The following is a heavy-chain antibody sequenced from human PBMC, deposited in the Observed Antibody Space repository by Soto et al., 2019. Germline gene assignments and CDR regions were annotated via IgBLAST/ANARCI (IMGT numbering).Heavy chain of an antibody. J-gene: IGHJ6*02. CDR2: IWYDGSNK. Sequence: GGSLRLSCAASGFTFSSYGMHWVRQAPGKGLEWVAVIWYDGSNKYYADSVKGRFTISRDNSKNTLYLQMNSLRAEDTAVYYCARDRYSSSSSSGMDVWGQGTTVTVSS. CDR3: ARDRYSSSSSSGMDV. D-gene: IGHD6-6*01. V-gene: IGHV3-33*01. CDR1: GFTFSSYG.